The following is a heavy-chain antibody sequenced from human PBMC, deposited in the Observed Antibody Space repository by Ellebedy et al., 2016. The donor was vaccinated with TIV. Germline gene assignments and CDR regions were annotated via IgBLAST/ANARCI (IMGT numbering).Heavy chain of an antibody. J-gene: IGHJ4*02. CDR3: AKRSQFSTISCFDY. CDR1: GFIFSSYT. D-gene: IGHD2-2*01. V-gene: IGHV3-21*01. Sequence: GESLKISCAASGFIFSSYTSNWVRQAPGKGLEWVSSISGSSSFIYYADSVKGRFTISRDNAKNSLYLQMNSLRAEDTAVYYRAKRSQFSTISCFDYWGQGTLVTASS. CDR2: ISGSSSFI.